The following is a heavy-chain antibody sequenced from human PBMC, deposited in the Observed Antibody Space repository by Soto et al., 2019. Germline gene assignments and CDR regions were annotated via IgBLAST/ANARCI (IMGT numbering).Heavy chain of an antibody. CDR3: ARLRAYDY. V-gene: IGHV4-39*01. CDR2: IHYSGST. CDR1: GGSISSNSYY. J-gene: IGHJ4*02. Sequence: QLQLQESGPGLVKPSETLSLTCTVSGGSISSNSYYWGWIRQPPGKGLEWIGSIHYSGSTYYNPSLKSRVTISADTSKNQFSLKLSSVTAADTAVYYCARLRAYDYWGQGTLVTVSS.